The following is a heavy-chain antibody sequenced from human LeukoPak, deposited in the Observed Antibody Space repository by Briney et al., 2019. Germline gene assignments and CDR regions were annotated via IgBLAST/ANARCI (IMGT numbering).Heavy chain of an antibody. J-gene: IGHJ6*02. CDR2: IFYSGST. D-gene: IGHD6-13*01. CDR1: GGSISSGGYY. V-gene: IGHV4-31*03. Sequence: PSETLSLTCTVSGGSISSGGYYWSWIRQHPGKGLEWIGYIFYSGSTYYNSSLKSRVTISVDTSKNQFSLKLSSVTAADTAVYYCARERVAAAGNYYYYGMDVWGQGTTVTVSS. CDR3: ARERVAAAGNYYYYGMDV.